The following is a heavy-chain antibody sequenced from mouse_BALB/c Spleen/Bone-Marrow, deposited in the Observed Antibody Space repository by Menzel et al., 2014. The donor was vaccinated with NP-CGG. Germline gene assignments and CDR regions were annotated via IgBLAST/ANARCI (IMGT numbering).Heavy chain of an antibody. Sequence: EVKVEESGGGLVQPGGSRKLSCAASGFTFSSFGMHWVRQAPEKGLEWVAYIISGSNTIYYADTEKGRFTISRDNPKNTLFLQMTSLRSEDTAMYYCARSRYDVGWFAYWGQGTLVTVSA. CDR2: IISGSNTI. CDR1: GFTFSSFG. V-gene: IGHV5-17*02. CDR3: ARSRYDVGWFAY. J-gene: IGHJ3*01. D-gene: IGHD2-14*01.